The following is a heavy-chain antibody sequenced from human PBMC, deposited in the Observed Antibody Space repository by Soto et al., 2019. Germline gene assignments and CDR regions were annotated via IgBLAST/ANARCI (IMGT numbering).Heavy chain of an antibody. J-gene: IGHJ4*02. CDR1: GFTFARFS. CDR2: ISGSGAHM. D-gene: IGHD1-26*01. V-gene: IGHV3-21*06. CDR3: ARDLVGVTY. Sequence: PGGSLRLSCAASGFTFARFSMSWVRQAPGKGLEWVSSISGSGAHMFYADSMKGRFTISRDNTKNSLYLQMDSLRAAEDTAVYYCARDLVGVTYWGQGNLVTVSS.